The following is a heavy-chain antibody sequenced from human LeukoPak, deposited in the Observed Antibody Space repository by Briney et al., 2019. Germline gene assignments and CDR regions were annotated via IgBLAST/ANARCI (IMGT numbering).Heavy chain of an antibody. CDR1: GGSFSGYY. CDR3: ARRRTADY. CDR2: INHSGST. J-gene: IGHJ4*02. V-gene: IGHV4-34*01. Sequence: SSQTLSLTCAVYGGSFSGYYWSWIRQPPGKGLEWIGEINHSGSTNYNPSLKSRVTISVDTSKNQFSLKLSSVTAADTAVYYCARRRTADYWGQGTLVTVSS.